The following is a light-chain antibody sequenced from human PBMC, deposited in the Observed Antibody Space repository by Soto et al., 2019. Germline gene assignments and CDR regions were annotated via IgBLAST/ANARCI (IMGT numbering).Light chain of an antibody. V-gene: IGKV1-39*01. CDR1: QSISNW. J-gene: IGKJ1*01. Sequence: DIQMTQSPSTLSASVGARVTITCRASQSISNWLAWYQQKPGKAPKLLIYAASSLQSGVPSRFSGSGSGTDFTLTISSLQPEDFATYYCQQSYSTPSFGQGTKVDIK. CDR3: QQSYSTPS. CDR2: AAS.